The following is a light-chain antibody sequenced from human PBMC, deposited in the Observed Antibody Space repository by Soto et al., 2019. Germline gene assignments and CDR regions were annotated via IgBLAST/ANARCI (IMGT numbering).Light chain of an antibody. J-gene: IGKJ1*01. CDR1: QSVLYSPNNKNY. CDR2: WAS. CDR3: QQYYTNSWS. V-gene: IGKV4-1*01. Sequence: DIVMTQSPDSQAVSLGERATINCKSSQSVLYSPNNKNYLAWYQHKPGQPPKMLIYWASIRESGVPDRFSGSGSGTDFTLTISSLQSEDLAVYYCQQYYTNSWSFVQGTKVDIK.